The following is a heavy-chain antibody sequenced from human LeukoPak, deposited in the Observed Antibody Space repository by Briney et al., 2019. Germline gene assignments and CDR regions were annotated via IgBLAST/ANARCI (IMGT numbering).Heavy chain of an antibody. D-gene: IGHD5-12*01. CDR1: GFTFSSYG. CDR3: ARGPSGYHNT. CDR2: IPYDGNIK. Sequence: GGSLRLSCAASGFTFSSYGMHWVRQAPGKGLEWVTFIPYDGNIKYYADSVKGRFTISRDNSKNTLYLQMNSLRAEDTAVYYCARGPSGYHNTGGQGTLVTVSS. J-gene: IGHJ4*02. V-gene: IGHV3-30*02.